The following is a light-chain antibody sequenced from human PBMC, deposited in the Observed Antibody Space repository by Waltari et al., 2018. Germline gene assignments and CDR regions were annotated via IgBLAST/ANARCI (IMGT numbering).Light chain of an antibody. CDR2: DIS. V-gene: IGKV3-20*01. J-gene: IGKJ2*01. CDR1: QSVYKHL. CDR3: QQHGSTPVT. Sequence: EIVLTQFPGTLSLSPGEGATFSCRASQSVYKHLFAWYKQKSAQAPRLLISDISKRATGIPDRFSGSGSGTDFTLTISRLGPEDFAVYYCQQHGSTPVTFGQGTKLEVK.